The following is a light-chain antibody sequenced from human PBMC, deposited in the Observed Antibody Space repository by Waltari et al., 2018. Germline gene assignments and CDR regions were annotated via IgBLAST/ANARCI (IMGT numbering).Light chain of an antibody. CDR1: QSVGNN. CDR2: GAS. CDR3: HQYNHWPTFT. Sequence: EIEMTQSPATLSASPGERVPLPCRASQSVGNNLAWYQQRPGQAPRLLIYGASTRATDISDRFSGSGSGTDFTLTISALQSEDLAVYYCHQYNHWPTFTFGQGTKLQIE. V-gene: IGKV3-15*01. J-gene: IGKJ2*01.